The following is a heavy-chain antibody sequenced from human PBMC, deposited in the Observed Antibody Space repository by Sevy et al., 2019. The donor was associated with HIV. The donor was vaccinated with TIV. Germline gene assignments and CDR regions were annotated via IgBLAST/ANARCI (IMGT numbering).Heavy chain of an antibody. CDR2: ITNSGSAE. J-gene: IGHJ4*02. CDR3: ERDLPPSATTVAHFDY. Sequence: GGSLRLSCAASGFTFSSYEMNWVRQAPGKGLEWVSYITNSGSAEYYSDSVRGRFTISRDNTKNSLYLQMNSLRAEDTALYYCERDLPPSATTVAHFDYWGRGTLVTVSS. V-gene: IGHV3-48*03. D-gene: IGHD4-17*01. CDR1: GFTFSSYE.